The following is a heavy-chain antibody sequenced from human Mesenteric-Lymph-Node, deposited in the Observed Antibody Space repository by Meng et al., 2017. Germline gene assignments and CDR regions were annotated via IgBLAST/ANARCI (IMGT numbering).Heavy chain of an antibody. V-gene: IGHV3-7*01. CDR3: ARDSANPYYYDSSGYVFKKIQPELDY. J-gene: IGHJ4*02. CDR2: IKQDGSEK. Sequence: GGSLRLSCAASGFTFSSYWMSWVRQAPGKGLEWVANIKQDGSEKYYVDSVKGRFTISRDNAKNSLYLQMNSLRAEDTAVYYCARDSANPYYYDSSGYVFKKIQPELDYWGQGTLVTVSS. D-gene: IGHD3-22*01. CDR1: GFTFSSYW.